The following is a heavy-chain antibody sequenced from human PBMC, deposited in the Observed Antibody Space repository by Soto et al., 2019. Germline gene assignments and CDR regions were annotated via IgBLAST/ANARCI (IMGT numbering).Heavy chain of an antibody. CDR2: INHSGST. J-gene: IGHJ4*02. CDR1: GGSFSGYY. CDR3: ARGALLVYASFDY. V-gene: IGHV4-34*01. D-gene: IGHD2-8*01. Sequence: QVQLHQWGAGLLKPSETLSLTCGVYGGSFSGYYWSWIRQAPGKGLEWIGEINHSGSTNYNPSLKSRLTISVDTSKNQFSLNLSSVTAAEPAVYYCARGALLVYASFDYWGQGSLVTVSS.